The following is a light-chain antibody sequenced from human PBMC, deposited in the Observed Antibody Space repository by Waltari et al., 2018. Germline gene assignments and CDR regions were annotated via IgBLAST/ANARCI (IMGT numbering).Light chain of an antibody. Sequence: DIIMTQSPETLAVSLGERATINCKSSRSISYTKNYLSWYQQKPGQAPRLLISWASTRDFGAPDRFSGGGSGADFTLTIDGLQAEDVAVYYCQQYYSNPTFGQGTKVQIK. V-gene: IGKV4-1*01. CDR2: WAS. J-gene: IGKJ1*01. CDR1: RSISYTKNY. CDR3: QQYYSNPT.